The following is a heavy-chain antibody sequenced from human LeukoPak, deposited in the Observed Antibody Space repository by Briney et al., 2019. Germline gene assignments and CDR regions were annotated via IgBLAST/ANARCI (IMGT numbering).Heavy chain of an antibody. CDR3: AREEEGSGSGWYAD. V-gene: IGHV3-30*02. J-gene: IGHJ4*02. CDR2: IRYDGSNK. CDR1: GFTFSSYG. Sequence: PGGSLRLSCAASGFTFSSYGMHWVRQAPGKGLEWVAFIRYDGSNKYYADSVKGRFTISRDNAKNSLYLQMNSLRAEDTAVYYCAREEEGSGSGWYADWGQGTLVTVSS. D-gene: IGHD6-19*01.